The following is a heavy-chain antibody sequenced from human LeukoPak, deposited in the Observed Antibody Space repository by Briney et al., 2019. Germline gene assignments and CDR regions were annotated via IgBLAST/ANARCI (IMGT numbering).Heavy chain of an antibody. CDR2: ISSSSSYI. D-gene: IGHD4-17*01. V-gene: IGHV3-21*01. J-gene: IGHJ4*02. Sequence: GGSLRLSCAASGFTFSNYSMNWVRQAPGKGLEWVSSISSSSSYIYYADSVKGRFTISRDNAKNSLYLQMNSLRAEDTAVYYCARGADYGDYKPSRNWGQGTLVTVSS. CDR3: ARGADYGDYKPSRN. CDR1: GFTFSNYS.